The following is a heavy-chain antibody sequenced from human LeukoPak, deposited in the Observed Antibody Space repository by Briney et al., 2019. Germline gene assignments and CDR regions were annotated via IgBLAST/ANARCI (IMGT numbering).Heavy chain of an antibody. J-gene: IGHJ4*02. V-gene: IGHV3-48*01. D-gene: IGHD1-26*01. CDR2: ISRSSSTI. Sequence: PGGSLRLSCAASGFTFSSYNMNWVRQAPGRGLEWVSYISRSSSTIDYADSVKGRFTVSRDNAKKSLYLQMNSLRAEDTAVYYCARLRGSYSYWGQGTLVTVSS. CDR3: ARLRGSYSY. CDR1: GFTFSSYN.